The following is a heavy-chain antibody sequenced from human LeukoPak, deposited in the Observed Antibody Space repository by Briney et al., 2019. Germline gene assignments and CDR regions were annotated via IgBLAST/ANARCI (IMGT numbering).Heavy chain of an antibody. D-gene: IGHD1-26*01. V-gene: IGHV4-61*02. CDR1: GGSISSETYY. Sequence: SQTLSLTCTVSGGSISSETYYWTWVRQPAGKGLEWIGRIYSSGSTSYNPSLKSRVTISVDTSKNQFSLELNSVTASDTAVYYCAGYSGSYDAFDIWGQGTMVTVSS. CDR2: IYSSGST. CDR3: AGYSGSYDAFDI. J-gene: IGHJ3*02.